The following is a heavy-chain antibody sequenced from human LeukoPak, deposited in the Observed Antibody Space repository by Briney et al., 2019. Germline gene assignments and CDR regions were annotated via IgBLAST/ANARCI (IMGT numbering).Heavy chain of an antibody. Sequence: SETLSLTCAVYGGSFSGYYWSWIRQPPGKGLEWIGEINRSGSTNYNPSLKSRVTISVDTSKNQFSLKLSSVTAADTAVYYCARANSSGWSGYWGQGTLVTVSS. CDR3: ARANSSGWSGY. CDR1: GGSFSGYY. J-gene: IGHJ4*02. D-gene: IGHD6-19*01. CDR2: INRSGST. V-gene: IGHV4-34*01.